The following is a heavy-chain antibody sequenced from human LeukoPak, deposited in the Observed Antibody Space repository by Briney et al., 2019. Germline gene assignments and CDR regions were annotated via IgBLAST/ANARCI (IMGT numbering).Heavy chain of an antibody. J-gene: IGHJ4*02. CDR1: GDTFSSYV. V-gene: IGHV1-69*06. D-gene: IGHD2-15*01. CDR2: IVPSFGAA. CDR3: ARQLNGLGYCSGGSCYSGIVY. Sequence: ASVKVSCKASGDTFSSYVINWMRQAPGQGLEWMGGIVPSFGAARYAQKFQGRVTITADKSTSTAYLDLSSLRSEDTAVYYCARQLNGLGYCSGGSCYSGIVYWGQGTLVTVSS.